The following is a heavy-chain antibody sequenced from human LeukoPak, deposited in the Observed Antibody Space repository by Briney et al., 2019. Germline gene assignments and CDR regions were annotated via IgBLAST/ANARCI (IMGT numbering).Heavy chain of an antibody. Sequence: GGSLRLSCAASGFTVSSNYMSWVRQAPGKGLEWVSVIYSGGSTYYADSVKGRFTISRDNSKNTLYLQMNSLRAEDRAEYYCARGSSWYYFDYWGQGTLVTVSS. CDR1: GFTVSSNY. V-gene: IGHV3-53*01. D-gene: IGHD6-13*01. CDR3: ARGSSWYYFDY. J-gene: IGHJ4*02. CDR2: IYSGGST.